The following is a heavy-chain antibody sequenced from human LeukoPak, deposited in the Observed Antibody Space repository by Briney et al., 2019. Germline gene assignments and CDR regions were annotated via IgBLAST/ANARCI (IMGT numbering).Heavy chain of an antibody. V-gene: IGHV1-2*02. D-gene: IGHD5-24*01. CDR2: INPSSGAT. CDR1: GYTFTAYY. Sequence: ASVKVSCKASGYTFTAYYLHWVRQAPGQGLEWMGWINPSSGATKYVQKFQARVTMTRDTSIRTAYMELNSLRSDDTAVYYCVRPRDGYTGPFDHWGQGSLVTVSS. CDR3: VRPRDGYTGPFDH. J-gene: IGHJ4*02.